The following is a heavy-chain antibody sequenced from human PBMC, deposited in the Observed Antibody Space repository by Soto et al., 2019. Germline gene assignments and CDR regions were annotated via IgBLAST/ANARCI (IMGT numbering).Heavy chain of an antibody. D-gene: IGHD6-25*01. CDR2: ISGTDTA. CDR1: GFTFRSFS. CDR3: ARGPAATAFYFDY. Sequence: PGGSLRLSFVASGFTFRSFSLNWVRQAPGKGLEWVSYISGTDTAYYADSVKGRFTISRDSAKNSVYLHTTSVREEDTAVYYCARGPAATAFYFDYWGQGNPVTVSS. V-gene: IGHV3-48*02. J-gene: IGHJ4*02.